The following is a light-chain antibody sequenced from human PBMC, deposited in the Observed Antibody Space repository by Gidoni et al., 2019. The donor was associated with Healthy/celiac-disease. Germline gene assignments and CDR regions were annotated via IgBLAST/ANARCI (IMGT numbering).Light chain of an antibody. V-gene: IGKV3-15*01. J-gene: IGKJ1*01. CDR2: GAS. CDR1: QGLSTN. CDR3: QQYAAWPPAWT. Sequence: EIVMTQSPATLYVSPGERATLSCRASQGLSTNLAWYQQKPGQAPRLLLYGASTRATAVPTRFSGSGSETEFTLTISALQSEDFAVYYCQQYAAWPPAWTFGQXTKVDVK.